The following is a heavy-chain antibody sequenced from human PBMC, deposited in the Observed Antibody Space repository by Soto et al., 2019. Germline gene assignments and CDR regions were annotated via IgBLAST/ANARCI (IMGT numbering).Heavy chain of an antibody. CDR3: ARDLNMAVDGTYWCGMDV. J-gene: IGHJ6*02. CDR2: ISAYDDNR. D-gene: IGHD2-8*02. Sequence: QVQLVQSGAEVKKPGAAVKVSCKASGYTFTSYGISWVRQAPGQGLEWMGWISAYDDNRSYAQKFQGRVTMSTDTTTGTAYMEVRSLRSDDTAVYYCARDLNMAVDGTYWCGMDVWGQGTTVTVSS. CDR1: GYTFTSYG. V-gene: IGHV1-18*01.